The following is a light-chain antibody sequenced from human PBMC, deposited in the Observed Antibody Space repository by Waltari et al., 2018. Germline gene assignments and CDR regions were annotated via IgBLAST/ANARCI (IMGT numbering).Light chain of an antibody. CDR2: DVS. V-gene: IGLV2-14*01. CDR3: SSYTSRST. Sequence: QSALTQPASVSGSPGQSITISCTGTSSDIGGHNYVSWYQQHPGKAPKLMIYDVSNWPSVVSNRFSASKAGNTASLTISGLQAEDGADYYCSSYTSRSTFGGGTKLTVL. CDR1: SSDIGGHNY. J-gene: IGLJ2*01.